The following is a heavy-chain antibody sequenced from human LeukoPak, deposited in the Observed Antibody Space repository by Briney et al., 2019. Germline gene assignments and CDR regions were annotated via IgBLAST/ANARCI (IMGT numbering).Heavy chain of an antibody. V-gene: IGHV1-69*05. CDR1: GGTFSSYA. J-gene: IGHJ4*02. D-gene: IGHD3-22*01. CDR2: IIPIFGTA. CDR3: ASALYYYDSSGYQDRPNDY. Sequence: SVKVSCKASGGTFSSYAISWVRQAPGQGLEWMGGIIPIFGTANYAQKFQGRVTITTDESTSTAYMELSSLRSEDTAVYYCASALYYYDSSGYQDRPNDYWGQGTLVTASS.